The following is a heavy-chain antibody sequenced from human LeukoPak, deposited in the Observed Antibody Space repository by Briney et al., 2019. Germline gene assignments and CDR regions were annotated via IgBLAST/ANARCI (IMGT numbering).Heavy chain of an antibody. CDR3: ARGPSMAMIVGYYYYGMDV. CDR1: GYTFTSYA. Sequence: ASVKVSCKASGYTFTSYAMNWVRQAPGQGLEWMGGIIPIFGTANYAQKFQGRVTITADESTSTAYMELSSLRSEDTAVYYCARGPSMAMIVGYYYYGMDVWGQGTTVTVSS. V-gene: IGHV1-69*13. J-gene: IGHJ6*02. CDR2: IIPIFGTA. D-gene: IGHD3-22*01.